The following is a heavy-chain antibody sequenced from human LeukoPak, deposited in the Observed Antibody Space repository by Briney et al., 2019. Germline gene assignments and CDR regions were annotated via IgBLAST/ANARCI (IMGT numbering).Heavy chain of an antibody. CDR1: GYTFSSYS. CDR3: VRLRRNSDTSGFYYYYDF. V-gene: IGHV3-21*01. J-gene: IGHJ4*02. Sequence: PGGPLRLSCAASGYTFSSYSINWVHQAPGKGLEWVSSISVGSNYIYYADSVRGRFRISRDDARDSLYLQMNSLRAEDTAVYYCVRLRRNSDTSGFYYYYDFWGQGTLVTVSS. D-gene: IGHD3-22*01. CDR2: ISVGSNYI.